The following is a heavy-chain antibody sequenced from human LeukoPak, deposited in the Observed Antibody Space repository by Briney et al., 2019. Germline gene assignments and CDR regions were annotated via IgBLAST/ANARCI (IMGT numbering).Heavy chain of an antibody. Sequence: GGSLRLSCAASGFTFSTYGMSWVRQAPGKGLEWVSAISGSGGITSYADSVKGRFTISRDNSKNTLYLQMNSLRAEDTAVYYCAKGDTTWELPHDYWGQGTLVTVSS. J-gene: IGHJ4*02. CDR2: ISGSGGIT. CDR3: AKGDTTWELPHDY. V-gene: IGHV3-23*01. D-gene: IGHD1-26*01. CDR1: GFTFSTYG.